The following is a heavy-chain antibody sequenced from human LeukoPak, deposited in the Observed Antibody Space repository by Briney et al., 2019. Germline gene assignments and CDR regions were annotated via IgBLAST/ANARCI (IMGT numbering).Heavy chain of an antibody. J-gene: IGHJ4*02. CDR1: GGSFSGYY. CDR3: ARGHFYVWGSYRYFNGPGYFDY. V-gene: IGHV4-34*01. Sequence: SETLSLTCAVYGGSFSGYYWSWIRQPPGKGLEWIGEINHSGSTNYNPSLKSRVTISVDTSKNQFSLKLSSVTAADTAVYYCARGHFYVWGSYRYFNGPGYFDYWGQGTLVTVSS. D-gene: IGHD3-16*02. CDR2: INHSGST.